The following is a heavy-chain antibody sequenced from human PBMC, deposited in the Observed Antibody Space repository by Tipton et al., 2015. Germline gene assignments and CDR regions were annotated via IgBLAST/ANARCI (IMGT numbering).Heavy chain of an antibody. CDR3: ARQAPIAVAASNWFDP. V-gene: IGHV4-39*01. J-gene: IGHJ5*02. Sequence: TLSLTCTVSGGSISGTTYYWGWIRQPPGKGLEWIGSIYYSGSTYYYPSLKSRVTISVDTSKNQFSLKLSSVTAADTAVYYCARQAPIAVAASNWFDPWGQGTLVTVSS. CDR1: GGSISGTTYY. CDR2: IYYSGST. D-gene: IGHD6-19*01.